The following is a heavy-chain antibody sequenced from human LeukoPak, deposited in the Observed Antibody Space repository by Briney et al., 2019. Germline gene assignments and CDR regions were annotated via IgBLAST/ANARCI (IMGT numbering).Heavy chain of an antibody. CDR2: IIPIFGTA. V-gene: IGHV1-69*13. D-gene: IGHD6-19*01. CDR3: ARGAVAGTHYFDY. CDR1: GGTFSSYA. J-gene: IGHJ4*02. Sequence: ASVKVSCKASGGTFSSYAISWVRQAPGQGLEWMGGIIPIFGTANYAQKFQGRVTITADESTSTAYMELSSLRSEDTAVYYCARGAVAGTHYFDYWGQGTLVTVSS.